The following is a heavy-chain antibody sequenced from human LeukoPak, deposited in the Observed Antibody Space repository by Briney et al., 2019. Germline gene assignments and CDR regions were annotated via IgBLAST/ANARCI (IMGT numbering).Heavy chain of an antibody. CDR2: IYYSGST. CDR3: ARVCSRPGEYWFDP. V-gene: IGHV4-59*01. D-gene: IGHD3-16*01. Sequence: SSETLSLTCTVSGGSISSYYWSWIRQPPGKGLEWIGYIYYSGSTNYNPSLKSRVTISVDTSKNQFSLKLSSVTAADTAVYYCARVCSRPGEYWFDPWGQGTLVTVSS. J-gene: IGHJ5*02. CDR1: GGSISSYY.